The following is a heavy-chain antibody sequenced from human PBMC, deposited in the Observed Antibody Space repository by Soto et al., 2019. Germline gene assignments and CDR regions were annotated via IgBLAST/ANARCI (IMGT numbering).Heavy chain of an antibody. CDR1: GVTFSNYE. V-gene: IGHV3-48*03. Sequence: EVQLVESGGGLAQPGGSLRLSCAASGVTFSNYEMNWVRQAPGKGLEWVSYISSSGSTIYYAESVKGRFTISRDNAKNSLYLQMNSLRAEETAVYCCARDHWDYDSSSSLTYYGVDVWGQGTTVTVSS. CDR2: ISSSGSTI. D-gene: IGHD5-12*01. CDR3: ARDHWDYDSSSSLTYYGVDV. J-gene: IGHJ6*02.